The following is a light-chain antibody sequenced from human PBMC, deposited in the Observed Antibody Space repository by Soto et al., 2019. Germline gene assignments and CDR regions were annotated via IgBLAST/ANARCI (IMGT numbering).Light chain of an antibody. CDR1: QSVSSN. CDR2: GAS. CDR3: QQYNNWPRT. J-gene: IGKJ1*01. Sequence: VMTQSPATLSVYPGERATLSCRASQSVSSNLAWYQQKPGRAPRLLIYGASTRATGIPARFSGSGSGTEFTLTISSLQSEDFAVYYCQQYNNWPRTFGQGTKVDIK. V-gene: IGKV3-15*01.